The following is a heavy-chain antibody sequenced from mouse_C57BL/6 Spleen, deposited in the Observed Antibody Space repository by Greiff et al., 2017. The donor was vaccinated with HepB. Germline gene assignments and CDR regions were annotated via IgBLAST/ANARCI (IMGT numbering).Heavy chain of an antibody. J-gene: IGHJ4*01. D-gene: IGHD1-1*01. Sequence: EVQLQQSVAELVRPGASVKLSCTASGFNIKNTYMHWVKQRPEQGLEWIGRIDPANGNTKYAPKFQGKATITADTSSNTAYLQLSSLTSEDTAIYYFARGSYYGSSYYYYAMDYWGQGTSVTVSS. CDR3: ARGSYYGSSYYYYAMDY. CDR1: GFNIKNTY. V-gene: IGHV14-3*01. CDR2: IDPANGNT.